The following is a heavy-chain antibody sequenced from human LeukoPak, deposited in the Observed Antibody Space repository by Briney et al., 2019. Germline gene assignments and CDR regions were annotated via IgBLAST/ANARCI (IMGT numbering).Heavy chain of an antibody. Sequence: GSLRLSCAASGFTFSSYSFNWVRQPPGKGLEWIGEINHSGSTNYNPSLKSRVTISVDTSKNQFSLKLSSVTAADTAVYYCARYAIWFGELLGFYFDYWGQGTLVTVSS. D-gene: IGHD3-10*01. J-gene: IGHJ4*02. CDR2: INHSGST. CDR3: ARYAIWFGELLGFYFDY. CDR1: GFTFSSYS. V-gene: IGHV4-34*01.